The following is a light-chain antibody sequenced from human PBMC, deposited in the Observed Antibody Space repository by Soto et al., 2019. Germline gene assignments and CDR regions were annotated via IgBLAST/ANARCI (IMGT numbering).Light chain of an antibody. CDR1: SSDVGSYNL. J-gene: IGLJ1*01. V-gene: IGLV2-23*01. CDR3: FSYAGGSTFV. Sequence: QSVLTQPASVSGSPGQSITISCTGTSSDVGSYNLVSWYQQQPGKAPKLMIYEGSKRPSGVSDRFSGSKSGNTASLTVSGLQADDEADYYCFSYAGGSTFVFGTGTKVTVL. CDR2: EGS.